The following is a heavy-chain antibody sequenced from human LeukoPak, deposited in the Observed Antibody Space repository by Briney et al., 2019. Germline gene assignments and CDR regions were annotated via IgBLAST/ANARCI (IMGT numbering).Heavy chain of an antibody. Sequence: SQTLSLTFTVPGGCISSGSDYWSSIRKPAGKGLEWTGRIYTSGSTNDNPSLKNRGTISVDTSKNQFSLKLSSVTAADTAVYYCARPTTADEGRAFDIWGQGTMVTVSS. V-gene: IGHV4-61*02. CDR3: ARPTTADEGRAFDI. D-gene: IGHD4-17*01. CDR1: GGCISSGSDY. CDR2: IYTSGST. J-gene: IGHJ3*02.